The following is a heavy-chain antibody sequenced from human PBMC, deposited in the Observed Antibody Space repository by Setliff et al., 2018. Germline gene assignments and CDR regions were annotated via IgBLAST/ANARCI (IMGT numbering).Heavy chain of an antibody. V-gene: IGHV4-39*07. D-gene: IGHD7-27*01. CDR1: GGSISSYSYY. Sequence: PSETLSLTCNVSGGSISSYSYYWGWIRQPPGKGLEWIGNIYYTGITYYNPSLKSRVTISVDTSKNQFSLKLTSVTAADTAVYYCAKYPSKLPELGIYGWLDYWGQGTPVTVSS. J-gene: IGHJ4*02. CDR3: AKYPSKLPELGIYGWLDY. CDR2: IYYTGIT.